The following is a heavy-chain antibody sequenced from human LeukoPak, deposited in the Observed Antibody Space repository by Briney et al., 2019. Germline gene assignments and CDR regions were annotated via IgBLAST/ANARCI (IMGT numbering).Heavy chain of an antibody. J-gene: IGHJ4*02. CDR2: ISAYNGNT. Sequence: ASVKVSCKASGYTFTSYGISWVRQAPGQGLEWMGWISAYNGNTNYAQKLRGRVTMTTDTSTSTAYMELRSLRSGDTAVYYCARVRADYGDSLVDWGQGTLVTVSS. V-gene: IGHV1-18*01. CDR1: GYTFTSYG. D-gene: IGHD4-17*01. CDR3: ARVRADYGDSLVD.